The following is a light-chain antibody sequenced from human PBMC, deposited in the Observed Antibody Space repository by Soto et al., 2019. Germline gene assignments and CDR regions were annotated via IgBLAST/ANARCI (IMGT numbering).Light chain of an antibody. CDR3: QHFGGTTFT. V-gene: IGKV3-20*01. CDR2: GAS. CDR1: QSVSNDY. J-gene: IGKJ5*01. Sequence: LTQSPGTLSLSPGERATLSCRASQSVSNDYLAWYQQKPGQAPRLLIYGASRRATGIPDRFSGRGSGTHFTLTISRLEPGDFAVYYCQHFGGTTFTFGQGTRLEI.